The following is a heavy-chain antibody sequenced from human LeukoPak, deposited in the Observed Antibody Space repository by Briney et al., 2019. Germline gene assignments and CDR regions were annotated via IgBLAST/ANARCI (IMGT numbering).Heavy chain of an antibody. D-gene: IGHD1-7*01. J-gene: IGHJ4*02. V-gene: IGHV3-7*01. CDR2: IKQDGSEK. CDR1: GFTFSNYW. Sequence: GGSLRLSCEGSGFTFSNYWMSWVRQAPGKGLEWVANIKQDGSEKYYVDSVKGRFTISRDNAKNSLYLQMNSLRAEDTAIYYCAREDDWNYEDYWGQGTLVTVSS. CDR3: AREDDWNYEDY.